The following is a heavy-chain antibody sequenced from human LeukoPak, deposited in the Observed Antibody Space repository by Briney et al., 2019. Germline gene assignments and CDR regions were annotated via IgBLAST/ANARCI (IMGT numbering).Heavy chain of an antibody. CDR1: GGTFSSYA. CDR2: IIPIFGTA. CDR3: ASDYGDYNWFDP. J-gene: IGHJ5*02. D-gene: IGHD4-17*01. Sequence: SVKVSCKASGGTFSSYAISWARQAPGQGLEWMGGIIPIFGTANYAQKFQGRVTITADESTSTAYMELSSLRSEDTAVYYCASDYGDYNWFDPWGQGTLVTVSS. V-gene: IGHV1-69*01.